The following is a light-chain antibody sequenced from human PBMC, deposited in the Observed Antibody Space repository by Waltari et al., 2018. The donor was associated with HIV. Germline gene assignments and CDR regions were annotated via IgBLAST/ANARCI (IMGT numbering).Light chain of an antibody. Sequence: SYVLTQPPSVSVAPGKTARITCGGNNIGSKGVHWYQQKPGQAPVLVIDYDSHRPSGIPERFSGSKSGNTATLTISRVEAGDEADYYCQLWDGTGDHPGVFGTGTQVTVL. CDR3: QLWDGTGDHPGV. V-gene: IGLV3-21*04. CDR2: YDS. J-gene: IGLJ1*01. CDR1: NIGSKG.